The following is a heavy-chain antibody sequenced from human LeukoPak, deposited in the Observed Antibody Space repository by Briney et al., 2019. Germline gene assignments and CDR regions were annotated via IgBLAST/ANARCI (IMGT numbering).Heavy chain of an antibody. CDR3: ARDSTPRDGYNDY. CDR2: IWYDGSNK. D-gene: IGHD5-24*01. J-gene: IGHJ4*02. V-gene: IGHV3-33*01. Sequence: PGGSLRLSCAASGFTFSSYGMHWVRQAPGKGLEWVAVIWYDGSNKYYADSVKGRFTISTDNSKNTLYLQMNSLRAEDTAVYYCARDSTPRDGYNDYWGQGTLVTVSS. CDR1: GFTFSSYG.